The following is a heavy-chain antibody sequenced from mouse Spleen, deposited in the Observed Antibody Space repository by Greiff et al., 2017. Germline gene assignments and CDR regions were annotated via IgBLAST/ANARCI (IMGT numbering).Heavy chain of an antibody. CDR3: TAYYYGHYFDY. CDR2: IDPEDGDT. V-gene: IGHV14-1*01. Sequence: DVQLQESGAELVRPGASVKLSCTASGFNIKDYYMHWVKQRPEQGLEWIGRIDPEDGDTEYAPKFQGKATMTADTSSNTAYLQLSSLTSEDTAVYYCTAYYYGHYFDYWGQGTTLTVSS. D-gene: IGHD1-1*01. J-gene: IGHJ2*01. CDR1: GFNIKDYY.